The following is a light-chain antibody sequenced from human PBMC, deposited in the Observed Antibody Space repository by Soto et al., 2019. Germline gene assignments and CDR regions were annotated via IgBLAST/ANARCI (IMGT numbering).Light chain of an antibody. V-gene: IGKV1-5*03. Sequence: SGSLGARVAINCRASQTISSWLAWYQQKPGKAPKLLIYKASTLKSGVPSRFSGSGSGTEFTLTISSLQPDDFATYYCQHYNSYSEAFGQGTKVDIK. J-gene: IGKJ1*01. CDR3: QHYNSYSEA. CDR1: QTISSW. CDR2: KAS.